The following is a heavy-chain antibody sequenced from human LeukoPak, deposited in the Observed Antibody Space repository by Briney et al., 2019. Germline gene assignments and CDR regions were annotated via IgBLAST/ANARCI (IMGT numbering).Heavy chain of an antibody. V-gene: IGHV3-30*18. J-gene: IGHJ4*02. CDR3: AKDRGIISDY. CDR2: ISYDGSDK. Sequence: PGGSLRLSCAASRFTFSNYVMHWVRQAPGKGLEWVAVISYDGSDKYYADSVKGRFTISRDNSKNTLYLQMNSLRAEDTAVYYCAKDRGIISDYWGQGTLVTVSS. D-gene: IGHD3-10*01. CDR1: RFTFSNYV.